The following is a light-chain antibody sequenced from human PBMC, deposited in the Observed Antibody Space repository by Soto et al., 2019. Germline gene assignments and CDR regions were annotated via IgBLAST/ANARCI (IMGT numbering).Light chain of an antibody. CDR3: QQYNGYWT. CDR1: QSISDS. J-gene: IGKJ1*01. CDR2: EAF. V-gene: IGKV1-5*03. Sequence: DIQMTQSPSTLSASVGDRVTITCRASQSISDSLAWYQQKPGKAPKLLIYEAFNLKSGVPSRFSGSGSGTEYTLTISSRQPDDFASYYCQQYNGYWTFGQGTKVEIK.